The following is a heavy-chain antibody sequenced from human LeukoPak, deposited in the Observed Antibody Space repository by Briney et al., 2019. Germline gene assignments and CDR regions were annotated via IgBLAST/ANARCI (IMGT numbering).Heavy chain of an antibody. CDR3: AKGGNYYYYYGMDV. CDR1: GFTFSSYG. CDR2: IRYDGSNK. V-gene: IGHV3-30*02. D-gene: IGHD1-26*01. J-gene: IGHJ6*02. Sequence: GGSLRLSCAASGFTFSSYGMHWVRQAPGKGPEWVAFIRYDGSNKYYADSVKGRFTISRDNSKNTLCLQMNSLRAEDTAVYYCAKGGNYYYYYGMDVWGQGTTVTVSS.